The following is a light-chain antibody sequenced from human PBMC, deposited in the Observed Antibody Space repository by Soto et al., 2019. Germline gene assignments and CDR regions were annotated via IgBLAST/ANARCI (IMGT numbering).Light chain of an antibody. CDR1: QSVTSSY. CDR3: QQYSSSPYT. J-gene: IGKJ2*01. Sequence: EIVLTQSPGTLSLSPGERATLSCRASQSVTSSYLAWYQKKPGQAPRLLIYGASNRANGIPDRFSGSGSGADVTLTISNLEPEDFAVYYCQQYSSSPYTFGQGTKLEIK. V-gene: IGKV3-20*01. CDR2: GAS.